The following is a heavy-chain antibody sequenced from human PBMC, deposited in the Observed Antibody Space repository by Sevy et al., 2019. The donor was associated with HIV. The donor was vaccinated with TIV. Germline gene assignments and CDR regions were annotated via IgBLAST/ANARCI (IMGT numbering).Heavy chain of an antibody. CDR3: AREIRITIFGVVTYYYGMDV. CDR1: GFTFSDYY. CDR2: ISSSGSTI. J-gene: IGHJ6*02. V-gene: IGHV3-11*01. Sequence: GGSLRLSCAASGFTFSDYYMSWIRQAPGKGLEWVSYISSSGSTIYYADSVKGRFTISRDNAKNSLYLQMNSLRAEDTAVYDCAREIRITIFGVVTYYYGMDVWGQGTTVTVSS. D-gene: IGHD3-3*01.